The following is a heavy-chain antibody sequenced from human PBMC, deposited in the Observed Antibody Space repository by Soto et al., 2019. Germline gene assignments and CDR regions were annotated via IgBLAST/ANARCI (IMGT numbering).Heavy chain of an antibody. Sequence: QLQLQESGPGLVKPSETLSLTCTVSGDSVSSSNWWGWIRQPPGKGLEWIGYIYYSGSTYYNPSLKSRVTMSVDTSKNQFSLKLSSVTAVDTAVYYCARSGSGSYDWYFDLWGCGTLVTVSS. V-gene: IGHV4-28*01. CDR2: IYYSGST. CDR3: ARSGSGSYDWYFDL. CDR1: GDSVSSSNW. D-gene: IGHD1-26*01. J-gene: IGHJ2*01.